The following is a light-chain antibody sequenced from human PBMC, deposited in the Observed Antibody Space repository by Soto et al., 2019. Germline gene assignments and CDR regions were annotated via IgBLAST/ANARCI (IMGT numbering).Light chain of an antibody. CDR1: RYISDY. J-gene: IGKJ4*01. V-gene: IGKV1-39*01. CDR3: QQSYSTPLT. Sequence: DIQMTQSPSSLSASVVDRVTITCQAGRYISDYLNWYQQKPGRAPNLVIYAASSLQSGVPSRFSGSGSGTDFTLTISSLQPEDFATYYCQQSYSTPLTFGGGTKVDIK. CDR2: AAS.